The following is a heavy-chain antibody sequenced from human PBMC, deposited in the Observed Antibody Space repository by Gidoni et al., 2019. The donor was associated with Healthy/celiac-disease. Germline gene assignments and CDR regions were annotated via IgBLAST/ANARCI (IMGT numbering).Heavy chain of an antibody. CDR3: AKCPLVDYYYYYMDV. CDR1: GITFRRYG. D-gene: IGHD2-2*01. J-gene: IGHJ6*03. Sequence: EVQLLESGGGLVQPGGSLRRACAASGITFRRYGMSWFRQAPGEGRELGSAISGRGGSTYSADSVKGRFTISRDNSKNTLYLQMNSLRAEDTAVYYCAKCPLVDYYYYYMDVWGKGTTVTVSS. V-gene: IGHV3-23*01. CDR2: ISGRGGST.